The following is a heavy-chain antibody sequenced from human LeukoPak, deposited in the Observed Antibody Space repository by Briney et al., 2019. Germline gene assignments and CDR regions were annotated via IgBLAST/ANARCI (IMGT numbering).Heavy chain of an antibody. CDR3: ARDGFGRSRFDP. V-gene: IGHV4-39*07. D-gene: IGHD3-10*01. CDR2: IYYSGST. CDR1: GGSISSSGYY. J-gene: IGHJ5*02. Sequence: SETLSLTCTVSGGSISSSGYYWGWIRQPPGKGLEWIGSIYYSGSTYYNPSLKSRVTISVDTSKNQFSLKLSSVTAADTAVYYCARDGFGRSRFDPWGQGTLVTVSS.